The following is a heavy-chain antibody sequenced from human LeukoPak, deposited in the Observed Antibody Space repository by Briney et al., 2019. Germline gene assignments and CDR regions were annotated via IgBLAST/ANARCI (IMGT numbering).Heavy chain of an antibody. V-gene: IGHV3-30-3*01. CDR2: ISYDGSNK. Sequence: PGRSLRLSCAASGFTFSSYAMHWVRQAPGKGLEWVAVISYDGSNKYYADSVKGRFTISRDNAKNSLYLQMNSLRAEDTAVYYCARDQRPPSIAAALRNPFDYWGQGTLVTVSS. D-gene: IGHD6-13*01. CDR3: ARDQRPPSIAAALRNPFDY. J-gene: IGHJ4*02. CDR1: GFTFSSYA.